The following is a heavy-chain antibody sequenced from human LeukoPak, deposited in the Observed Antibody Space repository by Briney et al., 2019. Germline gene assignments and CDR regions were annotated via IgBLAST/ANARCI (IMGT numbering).Heavy chain of an antibody. CDR2: IKADGSEK. V-gene: IGHV3-7*05. CDR1: GFSFSGHW. D-gene: IGHD1-26*01. Sequence: GGSLRLACAASGFSFSGHWVNWVRQPPGEGLEWVANIKADGSEKYYVDSVKGRFTISRDDAKRTVDLQMDNLRAEDTAIYYCAYRNNFEYWGQGALVTVSS. CDR3: AYRNNFEY. J-gene: IGHJ4*02.